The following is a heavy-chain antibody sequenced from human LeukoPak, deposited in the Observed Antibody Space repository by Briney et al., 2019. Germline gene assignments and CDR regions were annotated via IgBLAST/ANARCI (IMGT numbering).Heavy chain of an antibody. D-gene: IGHD4-17*01. CDR1: GGSISSGGYY. V-gene: IGHV4-31*03. Sequence: SQTLSLTCTVSGGSISSGGYYWSWIRQHPGKGLEWIGYIYYSGSTYYNPSLKSRLTISVDTSKNQFSLKLSSVTAADTAVYYCARVLPHRHLRYGYYGRRGYAFDIWGQGTMVTVSS. CDR3: ARVLPHRHLRYGYYGRRGYAFDI. CDR2: IYYSGST. J-gene: IGHJ3*02.